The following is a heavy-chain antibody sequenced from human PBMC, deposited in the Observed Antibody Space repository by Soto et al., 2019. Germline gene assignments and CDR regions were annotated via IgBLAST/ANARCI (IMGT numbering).Heavy chain of an antibody. D-gene: IGHD3-3*01. CDR2: IIPIFGTA. CDR3: ARVPYYDFWSGSKRTYYFDY. Sequence: QVQLVQSGAEVKKPGSSVKVSCKASGGTFSSYAISWVRQAPGQGLEWMGGIIPIFGTANYAQKFQGRVTITAEEYTSTAYMELGSLRSEDTAVYYCARVPYYDFWSGSKRTYYFDYWGQGTLVTVSS. J-gene: IGHJ4*02. CDR1: GGTFSSYA. V-gene: IGHV1-69*01.